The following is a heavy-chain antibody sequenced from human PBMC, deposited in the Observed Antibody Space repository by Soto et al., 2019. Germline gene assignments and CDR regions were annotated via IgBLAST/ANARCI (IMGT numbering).Heavy chain of an antibody. CDR2: IWYDGSNK. V-gene: IGHV3-33*01. CDR3: ARGDYAGPSHYYYTMDV. CDR1: GFTFNNYG. Sequence: QPGGSLRLSCAASGFTFNNYGMQWVRQAPGKGLEWVAVIWYDGSNKYYADSVKGRFTISRDNSKNTLYLQMNSLRAEDTAVYYCARGDYAGPSHYYYTMDVWGQGTTVTVSS. D-gene: IGHD4-17*01. J-gene: IGHJ6*02.